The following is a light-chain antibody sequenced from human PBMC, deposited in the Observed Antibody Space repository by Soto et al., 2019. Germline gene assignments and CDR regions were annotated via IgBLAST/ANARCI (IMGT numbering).Light chain of an antibody. CDR2: EGY. CDR3: QQYNTYSRT. J-gene: IGKJ1*01. CDR1: QTINTW. Sequence: DIHMTQSPSTLSASVGDRVTITCRARQTINTWLAWYQQKPGEAPRLLIYEGYTLERGVPSRFSGSGSGTEFTLTISSLQPDDFATFYCQQYNTYSRTFGQGTKVEVK. V-gene: IGKV1-5*03.